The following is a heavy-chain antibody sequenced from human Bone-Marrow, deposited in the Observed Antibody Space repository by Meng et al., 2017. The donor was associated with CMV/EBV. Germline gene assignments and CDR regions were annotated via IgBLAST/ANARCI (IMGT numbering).Heavy chain of an antibody. Sequence: GGSLRLSCAASGFTFSSYWMSWVRQAPGKGLEWVANIKQDGSEKYYVDSVKGRFTISRDNSKNTLYLEMNSLRAEDTAVYYCAKVLRARTPNFYYGMDVWGQGTTVTVSS. V-gene: IGHV3-7*03. CDR2: IKQDGSEK. CDR1: GFTFSSYW. J-gene: IGHJ6*02. D-gene: IGHD5/OR15-5a*01. CDR3: AKVLRARTPNFYYGMDV.